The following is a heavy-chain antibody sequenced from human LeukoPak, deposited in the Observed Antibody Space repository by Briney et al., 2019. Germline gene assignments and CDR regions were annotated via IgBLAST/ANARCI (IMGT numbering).Heavy chain of an antibody. J-gene: IGHJ1*01. Sequence: GESLRLSCAASGFTFSTYSMNWVRQAPGKGLEWVSSISSRSTYIYYSDSVKGRFTISRDDAKNSLYLQMNSLRAEDTAFYYCARDLSSSSTAYLQHWGQGTLVTVSS. CDR3: ARDLSSSSTAYLQH. D-gene: IGHD6-6*01. CDR2: ISSRSTYI. V-gene: IGHV3-21*01. CDR1: GFTFSTYS.